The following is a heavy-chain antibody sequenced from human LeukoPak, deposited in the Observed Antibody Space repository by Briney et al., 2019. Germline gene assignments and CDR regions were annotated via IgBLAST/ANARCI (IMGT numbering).Heavy chain of an antibody. Sequence: SETLSLTCTVSGYSISSGYYWGWIRQPPGKGLEWIGSIYHSGSTYYNPSLKSRVTISVDTSKNQFSLKLSSVTAADTAVYFCARGAVYDILTGYPSSYFDYWGQGTLVTVSS. V-gene: IGHV4-38-2*02. CDR1: GYSISSGYY. CDR3: ARGAVYDILTGYPSSYFDY. CDR2: IYHSGST. J-gene: IGHJ4*02. D-gene: IGHD3-9*01.